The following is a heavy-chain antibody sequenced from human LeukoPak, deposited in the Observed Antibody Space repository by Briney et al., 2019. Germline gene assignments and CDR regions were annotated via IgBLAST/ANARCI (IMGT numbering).Heavy chain of an antibody. CDR1: GFTFISYE. J-gene: IGHJ4*02. Sequence: GGSLRLSCAASGFTFISYEMNWVRQAPGKGLEWVSYISSSGTTIHYADSVKGRFTISRDNAKNSLYLQMNSLRAEDTAVYYCARALTTSWYYFDCWGQGTLVTVSS. CDR3: ARALTTSWYYFDC. V-gene: IGHV3-48*03. D-gene: IGHD2-2*01. CDR2: ISSSGTTI.